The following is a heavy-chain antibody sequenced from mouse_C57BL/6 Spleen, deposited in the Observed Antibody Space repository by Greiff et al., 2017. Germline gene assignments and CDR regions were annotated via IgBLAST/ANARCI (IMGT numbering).Heavy chain of an antibody. CDR2: INPGSGGT. Sequence: QVQLQQSGAELVRPGTSVKVSCKASGYAFTNYSIEWVKQRPGQGLEWIGVINPGSGGTNYNEKFKGKATLTADKSSSTAYMQLSSLTSEDSAVYFCARSGYYGSSPHWYFDVWGTGTTVTVSS. J-gene: IGHJ1*03. CDR1: GYAFTNYS. V-gene: IGHV1-54*01. CDR3: ARSGYYGSSPHWYFDV. D-gene: IGHD1-1*01.